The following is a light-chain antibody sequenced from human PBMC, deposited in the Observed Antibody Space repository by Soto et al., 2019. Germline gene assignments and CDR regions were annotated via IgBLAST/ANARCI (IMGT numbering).Light chain of an antibody. J-gene: IGLJ1*01. Sequence: QSVLTQPASVSGSPGQSITISCTGTSSDVGGYNSVSWYQQHPGKAPKLMIYEVNNRPSGVSNRFSGPKSGNTASLTISGLQAEDEFDYYCSSYTSSSTLVFGTGTKVTAL. V-gene: IGLV2-14*01. CDR2: EVN. CDR1: SSDVGGYNS. CDR3: SSYTSSSTLV.